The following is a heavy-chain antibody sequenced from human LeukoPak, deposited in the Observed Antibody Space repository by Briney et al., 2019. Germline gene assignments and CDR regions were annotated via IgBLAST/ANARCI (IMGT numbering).Heavy chain of an antibody. CDR1: GFTFDDYA. CDR2: ISWNSGSI. Sequence: GRSLRLSCAASGFTFDDYAMHWVRQAPGKGLEWVSGISWNSGSIGYTDSVKGRFTISRGNAKNSLYLQMNSLRAEDTALYYCAKAGTMVRYFDYWGQGTLVTVSS. D-gene: IGHD3-10*01. V-gene: IGHV3-9*01. J-gene: IGHJ4*02. CDR3: AKAGTMVRYFDY.